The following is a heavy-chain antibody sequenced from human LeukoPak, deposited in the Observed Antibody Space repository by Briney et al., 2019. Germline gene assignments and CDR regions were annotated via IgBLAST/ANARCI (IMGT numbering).Heavy chain of an antibody. J-gene: IGHJ3*02. Sequence: QPGGSLRLSCAASGFTFSSYDMHWVRQATGKGLEWVSAIGTAGDTYYPGSVKGRFTISRENAKNSLYLQMNSLRAGDTAVYYCARGIQGARDDAFDIWGQGTMVTVSS. D-gene: IGHD1-26*01. CDR1: GFTFSSYD. CDR2: IGTAGDT. V-gene: IGHV3-13*01. CDR3: ARGIQGARDDAFDI.